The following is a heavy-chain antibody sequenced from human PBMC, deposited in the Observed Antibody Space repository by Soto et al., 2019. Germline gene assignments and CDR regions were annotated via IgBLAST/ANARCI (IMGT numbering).Heavy chain of an antibody. V-gene: IGHV3-74*01. Sequence: PGGSLRLSCAASGFTFSSYWMPWVRQAPGKGLVWVSRINSDGSSTSYADSVKGRFTISRDNSKNTLYLQMNSLRAEDTAVYYCAREITMVRGANMDVWGKGTTVTVSS. CDR1: GFTFSSYW. D-gene: IGHD3-10*01. CDR3: AREITMVRGANMDV. CDR2: INSDGSST. J-gene: IGHJ6*03.